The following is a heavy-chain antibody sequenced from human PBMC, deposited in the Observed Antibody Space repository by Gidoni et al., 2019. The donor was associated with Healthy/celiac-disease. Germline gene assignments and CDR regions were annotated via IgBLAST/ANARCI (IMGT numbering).Heavy chain of an antibody. J-gene: IGHJ3*02. CDR3: ARDRVDTAEGDAFDI. CDR1: GGSISSGGYY. V-gene: IGHV4-31*03. Sequence: QVQLQESGPGLVKPSQTMSLTCTVSGGSISSGGYYWSWIRQHPGKGLEWIGYIYYSGSTYYNPSLKSRVTISVDTSKNQFSLKLSSVTAADTAVYYCARDRVDTAEGDAFDIWGQGTMVTVSS. D-gene: IGHD5-18*01. CDR2: IYYSGST.